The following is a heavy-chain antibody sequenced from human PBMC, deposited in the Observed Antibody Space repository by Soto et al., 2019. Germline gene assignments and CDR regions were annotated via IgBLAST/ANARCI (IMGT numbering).Heavy chain of an antibody. CDR2: ISGSGQTT. CDR3: AKDQRKTAIFGVVTLS. CDR1: GFTFSRFA. D-gene: IGHD3-3*01. Sequence: PGGSLRLSCAGSGFTFSRFAMSWVRQVPGKGLEWVSAISGSGQTTYYADSVKGRFTVSRDNSNNTLYLQMNSLRAEDTAVYYCAKDQRKTAIFGVVTLSSGRGPLVTVYS. V-gene: IGHV3-23*01. J-gene: IGHJ5*02.